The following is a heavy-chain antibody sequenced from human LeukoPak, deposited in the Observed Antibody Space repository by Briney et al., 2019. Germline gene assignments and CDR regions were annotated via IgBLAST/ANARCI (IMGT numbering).Heavy chain of an antibody. V-gene: IGHV3-7*01. CDR3: ARRYHFDSSGLHWRSPFDI. CDR1: GFSFSNAW. CDR2: IRQDGGET. J-gene: IGHJ3*02. Sequence: GGSLRLSCAASGFSFSNAWMNWVRQAPGKGLEWVANIRQDGGETYYVDSVKGRFTISRDNAKTSLYLQMTSLRAEDAAVYYCARRYHFDSSGLHWRSPFDIWGQGTMVAVSS. D-gene: IGHD3-22*01.